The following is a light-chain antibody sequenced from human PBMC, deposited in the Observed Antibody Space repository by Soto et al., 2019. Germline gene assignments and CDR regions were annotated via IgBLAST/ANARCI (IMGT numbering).Light chain of an antibody. J-gene: IGKJ1*01. V-gene: IGKV1-17*01. CDR2: AAS. CDR3: LQHKSYPQT. Sequence: DIQMTQARSSLSESVGDRVTITCRASQGIRDALGWYQQKPGKAPKRLIYAASSLQSGVPSRFSGSGSGTEFTLTISSLQPEDFATYYCLQHKSYPQTFGQGTKVDIK. CDR1: QGIRDA.